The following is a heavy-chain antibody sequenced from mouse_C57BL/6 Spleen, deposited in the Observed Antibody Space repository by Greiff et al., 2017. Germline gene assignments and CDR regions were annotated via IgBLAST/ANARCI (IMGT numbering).Heavy chain of an antibody. CDR1: GYTFTDYY. V-gene: IGHV1-26*01. J-gene: IGHJ4*01. D-gene: IGHD1-1*01. CDR2: IKPNNGGP. CDR3: ASPTVVDAMDY. Sequence: EVQLQQSGPELVKPGASVKISCKASGYTFTDYYMNWVKQSHGKSFEWIGDIKPNNGGPSYNQKFKGKATLTVDKSSSTAYMELRILTSEDSAVYYCASPTVVDAMDYWGQGTSVTVSS.